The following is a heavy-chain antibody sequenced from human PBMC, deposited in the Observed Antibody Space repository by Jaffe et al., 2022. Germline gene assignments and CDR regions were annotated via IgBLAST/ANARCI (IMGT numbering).Heavy chain of an antibody. D-gene: IGHD3-10*01. V-gene: IGHV3-30*02. J-gene: IGHJ4*02. CDR3: AKALWTSSRITMVRGVLDY. Sequence: QVQLVESGGGVVQPGGSLRLSCAASGFTFSSYGMHWVRQAPGKGLEWVAFIRYDGSNKYYADSVKGRFTISRDNSKNTLYLQMNSLRAEDTAVYYCAKALWTSSRITMVRGVLDYWGQGTLVTVSS. CDR2: IRYDGSNK. CDR1: GFTFSSYG.